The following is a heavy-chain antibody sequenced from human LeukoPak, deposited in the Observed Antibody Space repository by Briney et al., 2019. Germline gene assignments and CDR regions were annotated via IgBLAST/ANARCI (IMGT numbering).Heavy chain of an antibody. V-gene: IGHV1-46*01. CDR1: GYTLTTYN. D-gene: IGHD2-15*01. J-gene: IGHJ1*01. CDR3: AREEVYCSGGSCPARYEYFQH. Sequence: ASVKVSCKASGYTLTTYNMLWVRQTPGQGLEWMRKITPNGGSTNYAQKFRGRVALTTDTSTSTVYMELSSQRSEDTAVCYCAREEVYCSGGSCPARYEYFQHWGQGTLVTVSS. CDR2: ITPNGGST.